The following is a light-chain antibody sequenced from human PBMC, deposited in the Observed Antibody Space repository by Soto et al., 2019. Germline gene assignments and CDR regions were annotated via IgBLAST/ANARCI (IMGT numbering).Light chain of an antibody. J-gene: IGKJ1*01. Sequence: DIQMTQSPSTLSSSVGDRVTITCRASQSLSGRLAWYQQRPGQSPKLLIYDVSTLESGVPSRFSGTGTGSGTEFTLSISDLQPDDFATYYCQQYNYYSTFGLGNKVEVK. CDR1: QSLSGR. CDR2: DVS. CDR3: QQYNYYST. V-gene: IGKV1-5*01.